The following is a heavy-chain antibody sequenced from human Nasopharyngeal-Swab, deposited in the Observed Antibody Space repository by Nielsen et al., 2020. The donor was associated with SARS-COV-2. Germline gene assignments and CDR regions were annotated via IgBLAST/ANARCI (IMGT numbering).Heavy chain of an antibody. CDR3: ARGVHYYYDSSGYEDDY. Sequence: GESLKISCAASGFTFSSYSMNWVRQAPGKGLEWVSSISSSSYIYYADSVKGRFTISRDNAKNSLYLQMNSLRAEDTAVYYCARGVHYYYDSSGYEDDYWGQGTLVTVSS. J-gene: IGHJ4*02. D-gene: IGHD3-22*01. CDR2: ISSSSYI. V-gene: IGHV3-21*01. CDR1: GFTFSSYS.